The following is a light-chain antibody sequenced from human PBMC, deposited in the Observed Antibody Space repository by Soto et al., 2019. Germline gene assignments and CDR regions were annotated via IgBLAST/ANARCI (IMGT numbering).Light chain of an antibody. CDR3: QQYNSYSET. J-gene: IGKJ1*01. CDR1: QSISDW. Sequence: IQMTQSPSTLSASVGDRVTITCRASQSISDWLAWYQQKPGKAPKLLIYKASSLESGVPSRFSGSGSGTEFTLTISSLQPDDFATYYCQQYNSYSETFGQGTKVDIK. V-gene: IGKV1-5*03. CDR2: KAS.